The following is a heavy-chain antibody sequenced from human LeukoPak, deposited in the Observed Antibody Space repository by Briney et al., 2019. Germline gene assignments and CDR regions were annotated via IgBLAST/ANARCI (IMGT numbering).Heavy chain of an antibody. V-gene: IGHV3-21*01. Sequence: GGSLRLSCAASGFTFSDYSMSWVRQAPGKGLECVSSISSSSSYIYYADSVKGRFTISRDNAKNPLSLQMNSLRAEDTAVYYCAREAYSSNWLFDYWGQGTLVTVSS. CDR1: GFTFSDYS. J-gene: IGHJ4*02. CDR3: AREAYSSNWLFDY. D-gene: IGHD2-2*01. CDR2: ISSSSSYI.